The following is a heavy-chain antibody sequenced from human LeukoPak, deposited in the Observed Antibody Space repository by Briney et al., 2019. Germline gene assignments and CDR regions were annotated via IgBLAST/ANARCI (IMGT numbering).Heavy chain of an antibody. CDR1: GDSVSTNSVA. Sequence: SQTLSLTCAISGDSVSTNSVAWNWIRQSPSRGLEWLGRTSYRSKWYNDYAVSVKSRITITPDTSKNQFSLQLNSVTPEDTAVYYCARDRPNIAAAGLFDYWGQGTLVTVSS. V-gene: IGHV6-1*01. D-gene: IGHD6-13*01. CDR2: TSYRSKWYN. J-gene: IGHJ4*02. CDR3: ARDRPNIAAAGLFDY.